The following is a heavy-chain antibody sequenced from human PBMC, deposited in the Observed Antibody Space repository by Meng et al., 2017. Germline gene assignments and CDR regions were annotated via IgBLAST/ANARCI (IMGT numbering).Heavy chain of an antibody. Sequence: ASVKVSCKASGYTFTSYDINWVRQATGQGLEWMGWMNPNSGNTGYAQKFQGRVTMTRNTSISTAYMELSSLRSEDTAVYYCARDHSRRGWELLYYYYGMGVWGQGTTVTGAS. CDR2: MNPNSGNT. J-gene: IGHJ6*02. V-gene: IGHV1-8*01. CDR1: GYTFTSYD. D-gene: IGHD1-26*01. CDR3: ARDHSRRGWELLYYYYGMGV.